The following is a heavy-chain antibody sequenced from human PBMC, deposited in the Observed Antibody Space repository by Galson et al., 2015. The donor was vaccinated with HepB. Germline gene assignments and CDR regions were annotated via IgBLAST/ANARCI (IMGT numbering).Heavy chain of an antibody. CDR1: GFIFSGHW. CDR3: VPHGGRDGYSGH. CDR2: IKEDGSEK. V-gene: IGHV3-7*03. D-gene: IGHD5-18*01. Sequence: SLRLSCAASGFIFSGHWMSWVRQAPGTGLEWVATIKEDGSEKSYVDSVKGRFSISRDNAKNSLYLQMNSLRVEDTAVFYCVPHGGRDGYSGHWGQGTLVTVSS. J-gene: IGHJ1*01.